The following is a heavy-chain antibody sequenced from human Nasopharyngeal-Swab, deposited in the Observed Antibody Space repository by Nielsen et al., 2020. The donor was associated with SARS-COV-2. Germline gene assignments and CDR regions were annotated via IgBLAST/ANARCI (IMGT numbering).Heavy chain of an antibody. Sequence: GESLMISCAASGFRFPYFGLHWVRQAPGKGLEWVAVVWHDENIKYYADSVEGRFTISRDNSKNTLYLQMNSLRAEDTAVYFCARESVVTGMDDAPDLWGRGTMVTVSS. CDR3: ARESVVTGMDDAPDL. V-gene: IGHV3-33*01. CDR2: VWHDENIK. CDR1: GFRFPYFG. J-gene: IGHJ3*01. D-gene: IGHD2-21*02.